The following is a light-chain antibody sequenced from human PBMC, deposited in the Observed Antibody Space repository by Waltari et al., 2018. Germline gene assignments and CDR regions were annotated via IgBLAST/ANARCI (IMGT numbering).Light chain of an antibody. V-gene: IGKV3-15*01. CDR2: GAS. CDR3: QRTGPVA. Sequence: EIVMTQSPATMSVSPGEGATLSCRASQSVSRNLAWYQQKPGQAPRLLIYGASTRATGIPARVSGSGSGTEFTLTISSLQSEDFAVYYCQRTGPVAFGQGTKVEIK. J-gene: IGKJ1*01. CDR1: QSVSRN.